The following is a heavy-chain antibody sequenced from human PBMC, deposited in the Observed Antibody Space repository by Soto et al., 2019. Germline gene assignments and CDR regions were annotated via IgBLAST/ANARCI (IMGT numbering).Heavy chain of an antibody. CDR1: GGSFSGYY. D-gene: IGHD5-18*01. J-gene: IGHJ4*02. V-gene: IGHV4-34*01. Sequence: PSETLSLTCAVYGGSFSGYYWSWIRQPPGKGLEWIGEINHSGSTNYNPSLKSRVTISVDTSKNQFSLKLSSVTAADTAVYYCARTTYSYGYLDYWGQGTLVTVSS. CDR3: ARTTYSYGYLDY. CDR2: INHSGST.